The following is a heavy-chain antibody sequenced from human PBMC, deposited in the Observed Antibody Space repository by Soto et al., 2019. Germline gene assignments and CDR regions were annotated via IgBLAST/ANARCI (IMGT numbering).Heavy chain of an antibody. J-gene: IGHJ4*02. CDR2: ISSSSSTI. V-gene: IGHV3-48*02. Sequence: EVQLVESGGGLVQPGGSLRLSCAASGFTFSSYSMNWVRQAPGKGLEWVSYISSSSSTIYYADSVKGRFTISRDNAKNSLYLHMNSLRDEDTAVYYCARGGNSPDYWGQGTLVTVSS. CDR1: GFTFSSYS. CDR3: ARGGNSPDY. D-gene: IGHD2-21*02.